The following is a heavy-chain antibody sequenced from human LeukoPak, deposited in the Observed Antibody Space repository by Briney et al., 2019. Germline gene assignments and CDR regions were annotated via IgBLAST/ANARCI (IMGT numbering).Heavy chain of an antibody. V-gene: IGHV3-21*01. CDR3: ARAHYYGSGGGKY. CDR1: GFTFSSYS. CDR2: ISSSSSYI. D-gene: IGHD3-10*01. J-gene: IGHJ4*02. Sequence: GGSLRLSCAASGFTFSSYSMNWVRQAPGKGLEWVSSISSSSSYIYYADSVKGRFTISRDNAKNSLYLQMNSLRAVDTAVYYCARAHYYGSGGGKYWGQGTLVTVSS.